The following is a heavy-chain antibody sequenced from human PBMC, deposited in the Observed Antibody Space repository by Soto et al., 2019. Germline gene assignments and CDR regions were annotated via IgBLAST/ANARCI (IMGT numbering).Heavy chain of an antibody. V-gene: IGHV3-23*01. D-gene: IGHD3-16*01. CDR2: ISGSGGST. J-gene: IGHJ3*01. CDR3: AKDWSGGAFDV. CDR1: GFSFSVFA. Sequence: EVDLLESGGGLAQPGGSRRLSCAASGFSFSVFAMSWVRQAPGKGLECVSRISGSGGSTYYADSVKGRFTISRDNSKNMLYLQMNSLRGEDTAVYYCAKDWSGGAFDVWGQGTMVIVSS.